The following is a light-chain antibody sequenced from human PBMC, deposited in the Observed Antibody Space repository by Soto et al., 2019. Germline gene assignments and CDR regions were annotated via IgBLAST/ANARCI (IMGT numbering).Light chain of an antibody. CDR2: GVS. J-gene: IGKJ5*01. Sequence: EIVLTQSPVTLSLSPGERATLSCKSSESVTDRQLAWYQQKPGQAPRLLIYGVSARATGIPDRFSGSGSGTDFTLTISRLEPEDSAVYYCQQYGNLMYTFGQGTRLEIK. CDR1: ESVTDRQ. CDR3: QQYGNLMYT. V-gene: IGKV3-20*01.